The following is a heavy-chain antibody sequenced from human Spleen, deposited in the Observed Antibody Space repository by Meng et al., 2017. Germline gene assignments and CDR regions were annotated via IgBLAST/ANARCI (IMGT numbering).Heavy chain of an antibody. CDR2: IDTSTGNP. D-gene: IGHD2-2*01. J-gene: IGHJ4*02. V-gene: IGHV7-4-1*02. Sequence: ASVKVSCKASGYTFTHYAINWLRQAPGQGLEWMGWIDTSTGNPTYAQGFTGRFVFSLDTSVSTAYLQISSLKADDTAVYYCTRDGYSDCSSTSCFDYWGQGTLVTVSS. CDR3: TRDGYSDCSSTSCFDY. CDR1: GYTFTHYA.